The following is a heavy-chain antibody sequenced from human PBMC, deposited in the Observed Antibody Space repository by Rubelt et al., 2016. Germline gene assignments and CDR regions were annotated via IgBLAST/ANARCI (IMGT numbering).Heavy chain of an antibody. J-gene: IGHJ4*02. CDR2: IIPILGIA. CDR3: ASDADYYDSSGYYPF. Sequence: LVQSGVEVKKPGSSVKVSCKASGGTFSSYAISWVRQAPGQGLEWMGRIIPILGIANYAQKFQGRVTITADKSTSTAYMELSSLRSEDTAVYYCASDADYYDSSGYYPFWGQGTLVTVSS. CDR1: GGTFSSYA. D-gene: IGHD3-22*01. V-gene: IGHV1-69*04.